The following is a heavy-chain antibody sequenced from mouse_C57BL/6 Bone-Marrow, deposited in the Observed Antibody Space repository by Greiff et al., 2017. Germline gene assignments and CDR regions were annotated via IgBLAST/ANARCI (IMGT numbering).Heavy chain of an antibody. V-gene: IGHV1-55*01. D-gene: IGHD4-1*01. J-gene: IGHJ2*01. CDR1: GYTFTSYW. CDR2: IYPTSGRT. CDR3: ARSGPLGRSFDY. Sequence: VKLQQPGAELVKPGASVKMSCKASGYTFTSYWITWVKLRPGQGLEWIGDIYPTSGRTNYNEKFKSKAILTVDTSSNTAYMQLSSLTSEDSAVFYCARSGPLGRSFDYWGQGTTLTVSS.